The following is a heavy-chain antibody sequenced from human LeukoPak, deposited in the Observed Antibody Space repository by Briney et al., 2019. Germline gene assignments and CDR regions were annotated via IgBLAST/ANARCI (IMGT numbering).Heavy chain of an antibody. CDR2: LDSGGST. V-gene: IGHV3-53*01. CDR1: GFTFSSHW. CDR3: ARSLYDASGYHIDF. Sequence: GGSLRLSCAASGFTFSSHWMNWVRQAPGKGLEWVSVLDSGGSTYYAESVKGRFTISRDNSKNTLYLQMNSLRAEDTAVYYCARSLYDASGYHIDFWGQGTLVTVSS. D-gene: IGHD3-22*01. J-gene: IGHJ4*02.